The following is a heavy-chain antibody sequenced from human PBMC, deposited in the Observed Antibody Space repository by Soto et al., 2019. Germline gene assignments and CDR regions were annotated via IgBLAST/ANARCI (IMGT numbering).Heavy chain of an antibody. CDR1: GGKSIGLC. V-gene: IGHV4-59*11. J-gene: IGHJ3*02. Sequence: VVGGKSIGLCWRRILQKKGKGLEWIGYIYYSGSTNYNPSLKSRVTISVDTSKNQFSLKLSSVTAADTAVYYCARALGITICGGADAFDIWGKGTMVTGSS. CDR2: IYYSGST. D-gene: IGHD3-3*01. CDR3: ARALGITICGGADAFDI.